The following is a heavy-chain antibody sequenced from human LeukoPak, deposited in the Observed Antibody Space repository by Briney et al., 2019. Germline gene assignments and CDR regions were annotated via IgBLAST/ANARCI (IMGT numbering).Heavy chain of an antibody. Sequence: ASVKVSCKASGYTFTSYAMNWVRQAPGQGLEWMGWINTNTGNPTHAQGFTGRFVFSLDTSVSTAYLQTSSLKAEDTAVYYCAKIGYSSSWYNDAFDIWGQGTMVTVSS. CDR2: INTNTGNP. V-gene: IGHV7-4-1*02. CDR3: AKIGYSSSWYNDAFDI. J-gene: IGHJ3*02. CDR1: GYTFTSYA. D-gene: IGHD6-13*01.